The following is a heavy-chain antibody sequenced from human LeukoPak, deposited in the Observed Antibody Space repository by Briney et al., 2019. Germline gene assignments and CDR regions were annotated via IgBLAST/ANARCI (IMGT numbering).Heavy chain of an antibody. CDR3: ARDSLIQHGSGSYWGFDY. CDR2: IKKDGSDK. Sequence: GGSLRLSCAASGFMFSNYWMSWVRQAPGKGAEWVGDIKKDGSDKYYVGSVKGRFTISRDNAKNSLYLQMNSLRAEDTAVYYCARDSLIQHGSGSYWGFDYWGQGILVTVSS. J-gene: IGHJ4*02. V-gene: IGHV3-7*03. CDR1: GFMFSNYW. D-gene: IGHD3-10*01.